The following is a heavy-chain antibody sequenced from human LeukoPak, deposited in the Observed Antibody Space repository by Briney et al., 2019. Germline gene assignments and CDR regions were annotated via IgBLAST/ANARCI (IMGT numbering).Heavy chain of an antibody. CDR3: ARVNTFVVPAADNYYYYGMDV. CDR1: GFTVSSNY. CDR2: IYSGGST. D-gene: IGHD2-2*01. Sequence: GGSLRLSCAASGFTVSSNYMSWVRQAPGKGLEWVSVIYSGGSTYYADSVKGRFTISRDNSKNTLYLQMNSLRAEDTAVYYCARVNTFVVPAADNYYYYGMDVWGQGTTVTVSS. J-gene: IGHJ6*02. V-gene: IGHV3-53*01.